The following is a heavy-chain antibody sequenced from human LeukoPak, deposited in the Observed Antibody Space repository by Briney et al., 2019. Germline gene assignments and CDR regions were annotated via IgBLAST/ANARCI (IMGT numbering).Heavy chain of an antibody. CDR1: GGSISSGGYY. J-gene: IGHJ5*02. CDR2: IDYSGST. D-gene: IGHD6-13*01. V-gene: IGHV4-31*03. CDR3: ARETLRFPLFIGAAGIWFVDP. Sequence: PSGTLSLTCTVSGGSISSGGYYWSWIRQHPGKGLEWIGHIDYSGSTYYNPSLKSRVTISVDTSKNQFSLKLSSVTAADTAVYYCARETLRFPLFIGAAGIWFVDPWGQGTLVTVSS.